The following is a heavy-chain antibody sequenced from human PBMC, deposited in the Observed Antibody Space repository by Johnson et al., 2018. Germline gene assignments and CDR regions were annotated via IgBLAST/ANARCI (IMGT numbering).Heavy chain of an antibody. CDR2: IKSKTEGGTT. CDR1: GFTFSNAW. V-gene: IGHV3-15*07. Sequence: VQLVESGGGLVKPGGSXRLSCAASGFTFSNAWMNWVRQAPGKGLEWVGRIKSKTEGGTTDYAAPVKGRFTISRDDSKKTLYLQMNSLKTEDTAVYYCTTYYDILTGYPRGAFDIWGQGTMVTVSS. J-gene: IGHJ3*02. D-gene: IGHD3-9*01. CDR3: TTYYDILTGYPRGAFDI.